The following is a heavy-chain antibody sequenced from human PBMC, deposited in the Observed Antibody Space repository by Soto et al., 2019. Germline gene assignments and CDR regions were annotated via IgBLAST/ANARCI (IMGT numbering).Heavy chain of an antibody. V-gene: IGHV3-33*06. CDR3: AKDYSSSWYGRFDP. D-gene: IGHD6-13*01. Sequence: GGSLRLSCAASGFTFSSYGMHWVRQAPGKGLEWVAVIWYDGSNKYYADSVKGRFTISRDNSKNSLYLQMNSLRVEDTAVYYCAKDYSSSWYGRFDPWGQGTQVTVSS. CDR2: IWYDGSNK. J-gene: IGHJ5*02. CDR1: GFTFSSYG.